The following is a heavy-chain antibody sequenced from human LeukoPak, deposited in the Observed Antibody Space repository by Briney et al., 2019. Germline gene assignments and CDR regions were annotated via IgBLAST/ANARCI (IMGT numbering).Heavy chain of an antibody. V-gene: IGHV4-39*07. CDR2: IYSSGST. Sequence: SETLSLTCSVSGASISSGGNYWGWIRQPPGKTLEWIGSIYSSGSTYYNPSLKSRVIIIIDTPKNHFSLTLSSVAAADTAVYYCARGGYIYGSRGNWFDPWGQGTLVTVSS. D-gene: IGHD5-18*01. CDR3: ARGGYIYGSRGNWFDP. CDR1: GASISSGGNY. J-gene: IGHJ5*02.